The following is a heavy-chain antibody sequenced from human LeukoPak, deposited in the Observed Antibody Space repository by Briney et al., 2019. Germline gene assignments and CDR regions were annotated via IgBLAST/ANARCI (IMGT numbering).Heavy chain of an antibody. CDR2: IKEDGTQK. J-gene: IGHJ4*02. Sequence: GGSLRLSCAASGFTFSEFWMSWVRQAPGKGPEWVANIKEDGTQKYYVDSVRGRFTISRDNAENSLYLQMNSLRDEDTAVYYCAKTGERDYWGRGTLVTVSS. D-gene: IGHD7-27*01. V-gene: IGHV3-7*01. CDR1: GFTFSEFW. CDR3: AKTGERDY.